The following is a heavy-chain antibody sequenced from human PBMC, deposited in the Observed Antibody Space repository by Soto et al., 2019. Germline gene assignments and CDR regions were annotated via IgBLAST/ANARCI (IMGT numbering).Heavy chain of an antibody. V-gene: IGHV4-4*07. J-gene: IGHJ4*02. CDR3: ARVMEPLALDS. D-gene: IGHD6-6*01. CDR1: GGSISSYY. Sequence: QVQLQESGPGLMKPSETLSLTCTVSGGSISSYYWSWIRQPAGKGLEWIGRIYTSGSTNYNPSLKCRVTMSVDTSKNRFSLKLSSVTAADTAVYFCARVMEPLALDSWGQGTLVTVSS. CDR2: IYTSGST.